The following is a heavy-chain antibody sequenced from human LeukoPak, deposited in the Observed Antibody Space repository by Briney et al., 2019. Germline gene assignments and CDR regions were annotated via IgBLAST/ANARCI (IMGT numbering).Heavy chain of an antibody. D-gene: IGHD3-22*01. J-gene: IGHJ4*02. CDR3: AREGRYDSRNY. Sequence: SETLSLTCTVSGGSISSGSYYWSWIRQPPGKGLEWIDYIYHSGSTYYNPSFKSRVTISVDRSKNQFSLKLSSVTAADTAVYYCAREGRYDSRNYWGQGTLVTVSS. CDR2: IYHSGST. CDR1: GGSISSGSYY. V-gene: IGHV4-30-2*01.